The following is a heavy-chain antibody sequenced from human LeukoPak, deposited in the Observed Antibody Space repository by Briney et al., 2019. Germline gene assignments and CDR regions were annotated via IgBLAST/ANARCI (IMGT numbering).Heavy chain of an antibody. CDR1: GGTFSSFA. CDR2: IIPIFGTT. J-gene: IGHJ4*02. D-gene: IGHD2-2*01. V-gene: IGHV1-69*06. CDR3: AGGRTDIVVVPATLRNYYFDY. Sequence: ASVKVSCKTSGGTFSSFAITWVRQTPGQGLEWMGGIIPIFGTTNYAQKFQDRVTITADKATSTAYVELSSLRSEDTAVYYCAGGRTDIVVVPATLRNYYFDYWGQGTLVTVSS.